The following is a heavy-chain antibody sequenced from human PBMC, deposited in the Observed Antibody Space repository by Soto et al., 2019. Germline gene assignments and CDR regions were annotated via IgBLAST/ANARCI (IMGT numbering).Heavy chain of an antibody. D-gene: IGHD3-10*01. CDR3: TRDWEITVSTWSFGGF. Sequence: QVXXVQSGAXXKKPGSSVKXXXXASGGTXXPYTINWVRQAPGQGLEWMGRIIPFHGVTNYAQKFQARVTITADKSTSTAYMELSGLRFEDTAMYYCTRDWEITVSTWSFGGFWGRGTLVTVSS. CDR2: IIPFHGVT. V-gene: IGHV1-69*08. J-gene: IGHJ4*02. CDR1: GGTXXPYT.